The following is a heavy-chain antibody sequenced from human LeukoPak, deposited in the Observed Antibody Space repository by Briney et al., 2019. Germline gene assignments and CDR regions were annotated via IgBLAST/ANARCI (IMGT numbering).Heavy chain of an antibody. Sequence: SETLSLTCAVYGGSFSGYYWSWIRQPPGKGLEWIGEINHSGSTNYNPSLKRRVTISVDTSKNQFSLKLSSVTAADTAVYYCARGGGYYYDSSGPHWGQGTLVTVSS. D-gene: IGHD3-22*01. CDR1: GGSFSGYY. J-gene: IGHJ1*01. V-gene: IGHV4-34*01. CDR3: ARGGGYYYDSSGPH. CDR2: INHSGST.